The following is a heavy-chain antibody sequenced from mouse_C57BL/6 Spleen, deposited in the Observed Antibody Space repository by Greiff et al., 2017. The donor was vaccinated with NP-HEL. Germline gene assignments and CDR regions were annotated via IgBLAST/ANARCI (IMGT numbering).Heavy chain of an antibody. Sequence: EVKLVESEGGLVQPGSSMKLSCTASGFTFSDYYMAWVRQVPEKGLEWVANINYDGSSTYYLDSLKSRFIISRANAKNILYLQMSSLKSEDTATYYCAREGRVLRFHWYFDVWGTGTTVTVSS. CDR1: GFTFSDYY. V-gene: IGHV5-16*01. D-gene: IGHD1-1*01. CDR2: INYDGSST. CDR3: AREGRVLRFHWYFDV. J-gene: IGHJ1*03.